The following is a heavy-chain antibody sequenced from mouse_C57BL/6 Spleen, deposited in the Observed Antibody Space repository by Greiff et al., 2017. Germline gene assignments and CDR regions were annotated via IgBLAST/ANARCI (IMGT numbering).Heavy chain of an antibody. D-gene: IGHD2-4*01. CDR3: ARGGYYYVYFDY. V-gene: IGHV1-80*01. Sequence: VQLQQSGAELVKPGASVKISCKASGYAFSSYWMNWVKQRPGKGLEWIGQIYPGDGDTNYNGKFKGTATLTADKSSSTAYMQLSSLTSEDSAVYFCARGGYYYVYFDYWGQGTTLTVSS. J-gene: IGHJ2*01. CDR2: IYPGDGDT. CDR1: GYAFSSYW.